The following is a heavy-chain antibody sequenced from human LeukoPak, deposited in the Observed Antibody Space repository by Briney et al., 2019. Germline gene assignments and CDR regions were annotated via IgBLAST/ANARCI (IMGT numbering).Heavy chain of an antibody. V-gene: IGHV1-69*05. Sequence: SVKVSCKASGWTFSSYAISWVRQAPGQGLEWMGGIIPIFGTANYAQKFQGRVTITTDESTSTAYMELSSLRSEDTAVYYCASGIRGYSYGYDGYYYYYYMDVWGKGTTVTVSS. J-gene: IGHJ6*03. CDR2: IIPIFGTA. D-gene: IGHD5-18*01. CDR1: GWTFSSYA. CDR3: ASGIRGYSYGYDGYYYYYYMDV.